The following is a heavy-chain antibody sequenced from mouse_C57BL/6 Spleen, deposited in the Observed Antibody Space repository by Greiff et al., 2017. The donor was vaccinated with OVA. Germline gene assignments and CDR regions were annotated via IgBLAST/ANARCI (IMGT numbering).Heavy chain of an antibody. J-gene: IGHJ4*01. V-gene: IGHV1-80*01. CDR2: IYPGDGDT. CDR3: ARYGSSYEGAMDY. D-gene: IGHD1-1*01. Sequence: VMLVESGAELVKPGASVKISCKASGYAFSSYWMNWVKQRPGKGLEWIGQIYPGDGDTNYNGKFKGKATLTADKSSSTAYMQLSSLTSEDSAVYFCARYGSSYEGAMDYWGQGTSVTVSS. CDR1: GYAFSSYW.